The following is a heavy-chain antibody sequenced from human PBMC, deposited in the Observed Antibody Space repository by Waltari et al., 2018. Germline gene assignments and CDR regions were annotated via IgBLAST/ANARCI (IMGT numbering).Heavy chain of an antibody. D-gene: IGHD4-17*01. CDR3: ARFLRWYAFDI. CDR2: IYTSGST. Sequence: QVQLQESGPGLVKPSQTLSLTCTVSGGSISSGSYYWSWIRQPAGKGLEWIGYIYTSGSTNYNPSLKSRVTISVDTSKNQCSLKLSSGTAADTAVYYCARFLRWYAFDIWGQGTMVTVSS. CDR1: GGSISSGSYY. V-gene: IGHV4-61*09. J-gene: IGHJ3*02.